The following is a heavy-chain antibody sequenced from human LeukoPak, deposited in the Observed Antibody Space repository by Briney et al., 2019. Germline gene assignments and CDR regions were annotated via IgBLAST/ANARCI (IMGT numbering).Heavy chain of an antibody. V-gene: IGHV4-39*01. CDR1: GGSISSSSYY. CDR2: IYYSGST. Sequence: SETVSLTCTVSGGSISSSSYYWGWIRQPPGKGLEWIGSIYYSGSTYYNPSLKSRVTISVDTSKYQFSLKLSSVTAADTAVYYCARSSGYSSSGGLNWFDTWGQGTLVTASS. J-gene: IGHJ5*02. D-gene: IGHD6-13*01. CDR3: ARSSGYSSSGGLNWFDT.